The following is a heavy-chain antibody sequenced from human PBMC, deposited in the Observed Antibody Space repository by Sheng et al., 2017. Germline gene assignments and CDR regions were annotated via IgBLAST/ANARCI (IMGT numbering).Heavy chain of an antibody. CDR2: IIPIFGTA. CDR1: GGTFSSYA. CDR3: ARDGRTTALPYYYYGMDV. Sequence: QVQLVQSGAEVKKPGSSVKVSCKASGGTFSSYAISWVRQAPGQGLEWMGGIIPIFGTANYAQKFQGRVTITADESTSTAYMELSSLRSEDTAVYYCARDGRTTALPYYYYGMDVWGQGTTVTVSS. D-gene: IGHD4-4*01. V-gene: IGHV1-69*01. J-gene: IGHJ6*02.